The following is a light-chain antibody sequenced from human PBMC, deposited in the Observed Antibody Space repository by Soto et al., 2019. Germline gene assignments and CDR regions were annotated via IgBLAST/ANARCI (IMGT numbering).Light chain of an antibody. J-gene: IGKJ1*01. CDR2: KAS. CDR3: QQYNSYSPWT. V-gene: IGKV1-5*03. CDR1: QSISSW. Sequence: DIQMTQSPSTLSASVGDRVTITCRAIQSISSWLAWYQQKPGKAPKLLIYKASSLESGFPSRFSGSGSGTEFTLTISSLQPDDFATYACQQYNSYSPWTFGQGTKVEIK.